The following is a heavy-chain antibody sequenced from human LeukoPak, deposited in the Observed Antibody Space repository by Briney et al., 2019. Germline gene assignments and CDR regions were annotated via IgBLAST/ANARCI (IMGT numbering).Heavy chain of an antibody. CDR3: ARDPHSSSSDAFDI. D-gene: IGHD6-13*01. CDR2: ISSSSSYI. CDR1: GFTFSSYG. V-gene: IGHV3-21*01. J-gene: IGHJ3*02. Sequence: GGSLRLSCAASGFTFSSYGMNWVRQAPGKGLEWVSSISSSSSYIYYADSVKGRFTISRDNAKNSLYLQMNSLRAEDTAVYYCARDPHSSSSDAFDIWGQGTMVTVSS.